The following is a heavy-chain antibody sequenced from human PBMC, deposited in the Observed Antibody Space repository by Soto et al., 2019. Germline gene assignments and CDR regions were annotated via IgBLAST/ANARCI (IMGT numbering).Heavy chain of an antibody. D-gene: IGHD2-8*01. J-gene: IGHJ3*02. Sequence: PGESLKISCKGSGYSFTSYWIGWVRQMPGKGLEWMGIIYPGDSDTRYSPSFQGQVTISADKSISTAYLQWSSLKASDTAMYYCARGVEAPIVLMVYAHGAFDIWGQGTMVTVSS. V-gene: IGHV5-51*01. CDR1: GYSFTSYW. CDR2: IYPGDSDT. CDR3: ARGVEAPIVLMVYAHGAFDI.